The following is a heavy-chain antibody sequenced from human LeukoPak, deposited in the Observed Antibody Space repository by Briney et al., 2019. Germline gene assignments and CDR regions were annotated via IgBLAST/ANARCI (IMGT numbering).Heavy chain of an antibody. D-gene: IGHD2-15*01. CDR2: ISYDGSNK. CDR1: GFTFSSYA. CDR3: ARIYCSGGSCYSSPPDPRNYGMDV. Sequence: GRSLRLSCAASGFTFSSYAMHWVRQAPGKGLEWVAVISYDGSNKYYADSVKGRFTISRDNSKNTLYLQMNSLRAEDTAVYYCARIYCSGGSCYSSPPDPRNYGMDVWGQGTTVTVSS. V-gene: IGHV3-30*04. J-gene: IGHJ6*02.